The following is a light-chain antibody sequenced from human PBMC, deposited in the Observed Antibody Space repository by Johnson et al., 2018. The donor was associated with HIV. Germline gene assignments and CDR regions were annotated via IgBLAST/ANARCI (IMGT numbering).Light chain of an antibody. CDR3: GTWDSSLRVGF. J-gene: IGLJ1*01. CDR2: DNN. Sequence: QPVLTQPPSVSAAPGQKVTISCSGSSSNIGNNYVSWYQQLPGRAPNLLIYDNNKRPSGIPDRFPGSKPCTSATLGIPGLPTGDEADYYCGTWDSSLRVGFFGTGTKVTVL. V-gene: IGLV1-51*01. CDR1: SSNIGNNY.